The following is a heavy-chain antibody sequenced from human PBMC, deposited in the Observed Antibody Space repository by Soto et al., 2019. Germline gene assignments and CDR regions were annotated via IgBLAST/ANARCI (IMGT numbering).Heavy chain of an antibody. J-gene: IGHJ4*02. CDR1: GFTFDDYA. Sequence: EVQLVESGGGLVQPGRSLRLSCAASGFTFDDYAMHWVRQAPGKGLEWVSGISWNSGSIGYADSVKGRFTISRDNAKNSLYLQMNSLRAEDTALYYCAKERQSRTGFDYWGQGTLVTVSS. CDR2: ISWNSGSI. D-gene: IGHD3-10*01. V-gene: IGHV3-9*01. CDR3: AKERQSRTGFDY.